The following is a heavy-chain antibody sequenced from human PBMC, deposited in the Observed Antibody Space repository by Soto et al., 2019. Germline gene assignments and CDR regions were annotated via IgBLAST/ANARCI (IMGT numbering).Heavy chain of an antibody. CDR1: GGTFGSYA. V-gene: IGHV1-69*13. CDR2: IIPIFGTA. CDR3: ARARIAARYGSNNWFDP. J-gene: IGHJ5*02. Sequence: SVKVSCKASGGTFGSYAISWVRQAPGQGLEWMGGIIPIFGTANYAQKFQGRVTITADESTSTAYMELSSLRSEDTAVYYCARARIAARYGSNNWFDPWGQGTLVTVSS. D-gene: IGHD6-6*01.